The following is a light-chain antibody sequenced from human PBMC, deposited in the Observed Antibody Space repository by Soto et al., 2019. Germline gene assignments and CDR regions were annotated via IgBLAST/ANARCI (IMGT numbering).Light chain of an antibody. J-gene: IGLJ1*01. CDR2: EVS. CDR1: SSDVGGYNY. Sequence: QSVLTQPPSASGSPGQSVTISCTGTSSDVGGYNYVSWYQQHPGKAPKLMIYEVSKRPSGVPYRFSGSKSGNTASLTVSGLHAEDEADYYCSSYAGSNEYVFGTGTKVTVL. CDR3: SSYAGSNEYV. V-gene: IGLV2-8*01.